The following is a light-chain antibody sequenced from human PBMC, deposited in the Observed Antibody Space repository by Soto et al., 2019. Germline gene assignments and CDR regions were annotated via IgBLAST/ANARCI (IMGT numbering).Light chain of an antibody. V-gene: IGLV2-14*01. CDR1: SSDVGGYNY. Sequence: QSALTQPASVSGSPGQSITISCTGTSSDVGGYNYVSWYQQHPGKAPKLMIYDVSHRPSGVSDRFSGSKSGNTASLTISGLQAEDEADYYCSSYTSYSTPFYVFGTRTKVTVL. J-gene: IGLJ1*01. CDR2: DVS. CDR3: SSYTSYSTPFYV.